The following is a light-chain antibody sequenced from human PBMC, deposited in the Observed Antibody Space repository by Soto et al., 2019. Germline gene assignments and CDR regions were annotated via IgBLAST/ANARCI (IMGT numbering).Light chain of an antibody. CDR3: HQYDSWT. V-gene: IGKV3-20*01. Sequence: EIVLTQSPRTLSLSSGERATLSCRASQSFNSIYLAWYQQKPGQAPRLLIYGASSRATGIPDRFSGSGSGTDFTLTISRLEPEDFAVYYCHQYDSWTFGQGTKVDIK. CDR1: QSFNSIY. J-gene: IGKJ1*01. CDR2: GAS.